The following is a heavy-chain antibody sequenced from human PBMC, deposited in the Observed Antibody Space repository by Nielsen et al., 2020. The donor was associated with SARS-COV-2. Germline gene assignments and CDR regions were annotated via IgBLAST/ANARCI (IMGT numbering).Heavy chain of an antibody. CDR2: ISGSGAST. CDR1: GFTFSSYA. Sequence: GGSLRLSCAASGFTFSSYAMSWVRQAPGKGLEWVSAISGSGASTYYADSVKGRFTISRDNSKNTLYLQMNSLRAEDTAVYYCAKAPYGSGRQIDYWGQGTLVTVLL. D-gene: IGHD3-10*01. V-gene: IGHV3-23*01. CDR3: AKAPYGSGRQIDY. J-gene: IGHJ4*02.